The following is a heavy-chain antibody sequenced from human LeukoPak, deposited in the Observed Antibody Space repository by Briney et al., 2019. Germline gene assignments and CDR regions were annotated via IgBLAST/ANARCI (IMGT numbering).Heavy chain of an antibody. CDR3: ARDGSYVWGSYRSNWFDP. V-gene: IGHV4-4*07. J-gene: IGHJ5*02. Sequence: SETLSLTCTVSGGSISSYYWSWIRQPAGKGLEWIGRIYISGSTNYNPSHKSRVTMSVDTSKNQFSLKLSSVTAADTAVYYCARDGSYVWGSYRSNWFDPWGQGTLVTVSS. D-gene: IGHD3-16*02. CDR2: IYISGST. CDR1: GGSISSYY.